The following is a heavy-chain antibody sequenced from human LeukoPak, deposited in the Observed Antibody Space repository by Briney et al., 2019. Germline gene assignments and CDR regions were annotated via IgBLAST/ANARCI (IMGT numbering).Heavy chain of an antibody. J-gene: IGHJ3*02. D-gene: IGHD2-21*02. V-gene: IGHV4-59*01. CDR1: GGSISSYY. CDR3: ASGYCGGACQLGGVDM. CDR2: THYSGAT. Sequence: SETLSLTCTVSGGSISSYYWSWLRQPPGKGLEYIGYTHYSGATNYNPSLKSRVTISLDTSGNQFPLKLSSVTAADTAVYYCASGYCGGACQLGGVDMWGQGTMVTVSS.